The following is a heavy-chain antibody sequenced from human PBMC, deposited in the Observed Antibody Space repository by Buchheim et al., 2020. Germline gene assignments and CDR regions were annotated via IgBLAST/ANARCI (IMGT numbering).Heavy chain of an antibody. V-gene: IGHV5-51*01. Sequence: EVQLVQSGPVVKKPGESLRLSCGGSGYSFTSYWIGWVRQMPGKGLEWIGILYPGDSDTRYNPSFQGQVTISADNSINTASLQWGSLKASDTAIYYCARRGVLTGSYTDFDIWGQGTL. CDR2: LYPGDSDT. J-gene: IGHJ4*02. CDR1: GYSFTSYW. CDR3: ARRGVLTGSYTDFDI. D-gene: IGHD3-10*01.